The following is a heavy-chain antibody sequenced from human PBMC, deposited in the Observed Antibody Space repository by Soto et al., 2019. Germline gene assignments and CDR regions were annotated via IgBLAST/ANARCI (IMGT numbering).Heavy chain of an antibody. Sequence: EGQLLESGGGLVQPGASLRLSCATSGFTFSTYTMAWVRQAPGRGPEWVSGIAQNGGTYYADSVKGRFTISRDNSRNTVSLQMTALKGEDTAIYYCAKDMRPDGVWVFDSWGQGTLVTVAS. CDR1: GFTFSTYT. D-gene: IGHD4-17*01. CDR3: AKDMRPDGVWVFDS. J-gene: IGHJ4*02. V-gene: IGHV3-23*01. CDR2: IAQNGGT.